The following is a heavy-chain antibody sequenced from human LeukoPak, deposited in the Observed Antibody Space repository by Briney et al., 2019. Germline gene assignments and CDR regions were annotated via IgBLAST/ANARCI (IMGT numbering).Heavy chain of an antibody. CDR1: GFTFSSYW. Sequence: GGSLRLSCAASGFTFSSYWMHWVRQAPGKGVVWVSRINSDGSSTSYADSVKGRFTISRDNAKNTMYLQMNSLRAEDTAVYYCASGLSSIAARNAFDIWGQGTMVTVSS. D-gene: IGHD6-6*01. CDR3: ASGLSSIAARNAFDI. CDR2: INSDGSST. V-gene: IGHV3-74*01. J-gene: IGHJ3*02.